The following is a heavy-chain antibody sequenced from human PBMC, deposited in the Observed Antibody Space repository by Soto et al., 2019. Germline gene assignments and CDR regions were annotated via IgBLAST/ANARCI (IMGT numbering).Heavy chain of an antibody. CDR2: IYYTGST. CDR3: VRVHTWDTKYYADV. CDR1: GASVNIEGYY. J-gene: IGHJ6*03. Sequence: QVQLQESGPGLVEPTQSLSLTCTVTGASVNIEGYYWSWIRQLPVKGFEWIGYIYYTGSTFSNPALGSRVSISLDLSQNQFSLQLTSVTASDTAVYICVRVHTWDTKYYADVWGKGTTVTVSS. D-gene: IGHD1-26*01. V-gene: IGHV4-31*03.